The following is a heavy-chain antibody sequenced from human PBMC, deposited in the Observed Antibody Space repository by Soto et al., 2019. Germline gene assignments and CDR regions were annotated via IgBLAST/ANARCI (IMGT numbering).Heavy chain of an antibody. V-gene: IGHV1-69*06. Sequence: QVQLVQSGADVKKPGSSVKVSCKASGGTFSSYAISWVRQAPGQGLEWMGGIIPIFGTANYAQKFQGRVRITADKSTSKAYMEVSSLRSEDSAVYCCARDVGSAEGYCSGGSCYSDYWGQVTLVTVSS. CDR2: IIPIFGTA. CDR1: GGTFSSYA. CDR3: ARDVGSAEGYCSGGSCYSDY. J-gene: IGHJ4*02. D-gene: IGHD2-15*01.